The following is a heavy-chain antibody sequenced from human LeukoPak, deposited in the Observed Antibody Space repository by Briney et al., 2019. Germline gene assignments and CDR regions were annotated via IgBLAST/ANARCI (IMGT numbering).Heavy chain of an antibody. CDR2: IKHDGST. Sequence: PSETLSLTCAVYGGSFSGDFWSWIRQSPGKGLKWIGEIKHDGSTTYNPSLESRVTMSVDTSTNQISLEMTSVTAADTAIYYCARHTWQRLPFDDWGQGTQVTISS. J-gene: IGHJ4*02. CDR1: GGSFSGDF. CDR3: ARHTWQRLPFDD. V-gene: IGHV4-34*01. D-gene: IGHD6-25*01.